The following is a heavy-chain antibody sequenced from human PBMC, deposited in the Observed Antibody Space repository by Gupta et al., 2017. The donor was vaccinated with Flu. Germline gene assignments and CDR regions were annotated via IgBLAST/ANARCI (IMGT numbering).Heavy chain of an antibody. CDR2: IYTSGST. J-gene: IGHJ1*01. D-gene: IGHD3-22*01. V-gene: IGHV4-61*02. CDR1: GGSISSGSYY. CDR3: ARESNYYDSSGYR. Sequence: QVQLQESGPGLVKPSQTLSLTCTVAGGSISSGSYYWRWIRQPARKGLEWIGRIYTSGSTNYNPALKSRVTISVDTSKNQFSLKLSSVTAADTAVYYCARESNYYDSSGYRWGQGTLVTVSS.